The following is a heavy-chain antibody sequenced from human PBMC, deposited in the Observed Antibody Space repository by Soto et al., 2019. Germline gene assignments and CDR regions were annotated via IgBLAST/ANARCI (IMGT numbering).Heavy chain of an antibody. CDR3: ARGGRITMVRGPVPAYYYSGMDV. CDR2: INHSGST. J-gene: IGHJ6*02. CDR1: GGSFSGYY. Sequence: SETLSLTCAVYGGSFSGYYWSWIRQPPGKGLEWIGEINHSGSTNYNPSLKSRVTISVDTSKNQFSLKLSSVTAADTAVYYCARGGRITMVRGPVPAYYYSGMDVWGQGTTVTVSS. D-gene: IGHD3-10*01. V-gene: IGHV4-34*01.